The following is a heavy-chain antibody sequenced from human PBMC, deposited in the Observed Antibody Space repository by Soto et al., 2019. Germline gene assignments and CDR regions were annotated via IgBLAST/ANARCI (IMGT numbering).Heavy chain of an antibody. Sequence: QVQLQESGPGLVKPSETLSLTCTVSGGSISSYYWSWIRQSPGRGLEWIGYISYNGTTNYNPSLSGRVTISVDTSKNHFSLKLDSVTTADTAVYYCAKVGEYSNPLQLWGQGTLVTVS. J-gene: IGHJ1*01. CDR3: AKVGEYSNPLQL. D-gene: IGHD6-6*01. V-gene: IGHV4-59*01. CDR2: ISYNGTT. CDR1: GGSISSYY.